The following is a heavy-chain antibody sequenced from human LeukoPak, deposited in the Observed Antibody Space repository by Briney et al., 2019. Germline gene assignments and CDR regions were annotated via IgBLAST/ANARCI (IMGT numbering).Heavy chain of an antibody. Sequence: PSETLSLTCTVSGGSVSSNYYYWGWIRQPPGRGLEWLGGMFYSGSTNYNPSLKSRVTIPVDTSKNQFSLKLSSVTAADTAVYYCARSSGYYPKHPYYFDYWGQGTLVTVSS. CDR2: MFYSGST. D-gene: IGHD3-22*01. J-gene: IGHJ4*02. CDR3: ARSSGYYPKHPYYFDY. V-gene: IGHV4-39*07. CDR1: GGSVSSNYYY.